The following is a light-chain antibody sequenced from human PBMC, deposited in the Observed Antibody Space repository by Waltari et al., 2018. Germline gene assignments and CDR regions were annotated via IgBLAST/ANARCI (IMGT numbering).Light chain of an antibody. CDR2: DVS. Sequence: QSALTQPASVSGSPGQSITISCTGISSDVGGYNSVSWYNYVSWYQQHPGKAPKLMIYDVSKRPSGVANRVSGSKSDNTASLTISGLQAEDEADYYCTSYVSSSTAVFGGGTKVTVL. CDR1: SSDVGGYNS. J-gene: IGLJ2*01. CDR3: TSYVSSSTAV. V-gene: IGLV2-14*03.